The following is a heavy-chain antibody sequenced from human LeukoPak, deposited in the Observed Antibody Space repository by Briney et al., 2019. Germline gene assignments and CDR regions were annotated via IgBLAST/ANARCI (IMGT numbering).Heavy chain of an antibody. CDR2: MSYDGSNK. V-gene: IGHV3-30-3*01. CDR1: GFTFSSYA. Sequence: PGRSLRLSCAASGFTFSSYAMHWVRQAPGKGLEWVAVMSYDGSNKYYADSVKGRFTISRDNSKNALYLQMNSLRAEDTAVYYCAGDRSSSWFSPVGGYYYGMDVWGQGTTVTVSS. J-gene: IGHJ6*02. CDR3: AGDRSSSWFSPVGGYYYGMDV. D-gene: IGHD6-13*01.